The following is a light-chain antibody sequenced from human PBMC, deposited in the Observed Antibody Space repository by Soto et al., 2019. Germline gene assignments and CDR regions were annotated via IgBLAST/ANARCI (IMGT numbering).Light chain of an antibody. CDR3: LQKYFYPFT. V-gene: IGKV1-6*01. CDR2: AAS. CDR1: QGIRND. J-gene: IGKJ3*01. Sequence: IQMTQSPSTLSGSVGDRVTITFRASQGIRNDLDWFQQKPGKAPKLLIYAASNLQSGVPARFSGSGSGTDFTLTISSLQPEDFATYYCLQKYFYPFTFGPGTKVDIK.